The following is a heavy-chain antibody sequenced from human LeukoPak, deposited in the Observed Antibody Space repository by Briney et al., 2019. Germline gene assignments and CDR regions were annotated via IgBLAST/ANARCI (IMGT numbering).Heavy chain of an antibody. CDR1: GFSFNDAL. D-gene: IGHD2-15*01. CDR2: IKSDTDGETT. J-gene: IGHJ4*02. CDR3: TTDPHSGYCSGVSCYPYDY. V-gene: IGHV3-15*01. Sequence: GGSLRLSCAASGFSFNDALMSWVRQAPGKGLEWVGRIKSDTDGETTDYAAPVKGRFTISRDDSRNTLYLQMTTLKTEDTALYYCTTDPHSGYCSGVSCYPYDYWGQGTLVTVSS.